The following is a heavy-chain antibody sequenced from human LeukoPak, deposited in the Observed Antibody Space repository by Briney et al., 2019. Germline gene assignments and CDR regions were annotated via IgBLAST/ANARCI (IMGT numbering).Heavy chain of an antibody. CDR1: GFTFSGYA. D-gene: IGHD6-13*01. J-gene: IGHJ4*02. CDR3: AKAGTTRYSSSWHDY. V-gene: IGHV3-23*01. CDR2: ISGSGGST. Sequence: GGSLRLSCAASGFTFSGYAMSWVRQAPGKGLEWVSAISGSGGSTYYADSVKGRFTISRDNSKNTLYLQMNSLRAEDTAVYYCAKAGTTRYSSSWHDYWGQGTLVTVSS.